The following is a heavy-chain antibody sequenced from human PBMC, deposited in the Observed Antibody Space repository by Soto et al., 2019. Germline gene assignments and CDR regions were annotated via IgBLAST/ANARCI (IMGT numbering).Heavy chain of an antibody. CDR3: ARGPYGEGYYYYMDV. CDR2: IYYSGSI. J-gene: IGHJ6*03. V-gene: IGHV4-31*03. D-gene: IGHD4-17*01. Sequence: PSETLSLTCTVSGGSISSSSYYWGWIRQHPGKGLEWIGYIYYSGSIYYNPSLKSRVTISVDTSKNQFSLKLSSVTAADTAVYYCARGPYGEGYYYYMDVWGKGTTVTVSS. CDR1: GGSISSSSYY.